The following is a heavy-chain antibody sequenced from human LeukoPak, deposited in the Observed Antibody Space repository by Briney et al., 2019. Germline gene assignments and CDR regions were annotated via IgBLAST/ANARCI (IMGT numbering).Heavy chain of an antibody. J-gene: IGHJ3*02. Sequence: PGRSLRLSCAASGFTFSSYAMNRVRQAPGKGLVWVSRINSDGSSTSYADSVKGRFTISRDNAKNTLYLQMNSLRAEDTAVYYCARARLWRGSAPQGAFDIWGQGTMVTVSS. CDR1: GFTFSSYA. CDR3: ARARLWRGSAPQGAFDI. V-gene: IGHV3-74*01. D-gene: IGHD3-3*01. CDR2: INSDGSST.